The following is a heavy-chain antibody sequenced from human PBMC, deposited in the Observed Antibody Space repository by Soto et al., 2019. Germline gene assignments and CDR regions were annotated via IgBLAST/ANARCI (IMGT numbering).Heavy chain of an antibody. CDR2: ISYDGSNK. V-gene: IGHV3-30-3*01. CDR1: GLTFSSYA. Sequence: QVQLVESGGGVVQPGRSLRLSCAASGLTFSSYAMHWVRQAPGKGLEWVAVISYDGSNKYYADSVKGRFTISRDNSKNTLYLQMNSLRAEDTAVYYCARGGTTPNTYYDFWSGPDYWGQGTLVTVSS. CDR3: ARGGTTPNTYYDFWSGPDY. D-gene: IGHD3-3*01. J-gene: IGHJ4*02.